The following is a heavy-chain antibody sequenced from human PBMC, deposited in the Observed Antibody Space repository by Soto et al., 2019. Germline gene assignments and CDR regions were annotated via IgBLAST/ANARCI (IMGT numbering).Heavy chain of an antibody. CDR1: SVSISSGSSC. V-gene: IGHV4-39*01. Sequence: PSETLSLTCSVSSVSISSGSSCCGWVRPPPGKALEWIGNICHTGKTYYDASLRSRLTISVDASKNQFSLVLNSMTAADTAVFYCARLPTGFPNWFDAWGQGVLVTVSS. J-gene: IGHJ5*02. D-gene: IGHD3-10*01. CDR3: ARLPTGFPNWFDA. CDR2: ICHTGKT.